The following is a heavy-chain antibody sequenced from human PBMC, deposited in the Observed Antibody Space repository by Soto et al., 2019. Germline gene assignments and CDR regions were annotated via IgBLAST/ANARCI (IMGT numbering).Heavy chain of an antibody. D-gene: IGHD3-22*01. CDR3: ATRPLLPGAP. V-gene: IGHV3-53*01. CDR1: GFTFSSND. Sequence: EVQLVESGGGLIQPGGSLRLSCAASGFTFSSNDMNWVRQAPGKGREWVSLIYSGGSTYYADSVKGRFTISRDNSKNTLYLQMSSLGAEDTAVYYCATRPLLPGAPWGQGTMVTVSS. J-gene: IGHJ3*01. CDR2: IYSGGST.